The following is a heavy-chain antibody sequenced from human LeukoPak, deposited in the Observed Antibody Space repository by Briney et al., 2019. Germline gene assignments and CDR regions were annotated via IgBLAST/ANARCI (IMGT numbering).Heavy chain of an antibody. CDR2: IWYDGSNK. CDR1: GFTFSSYG. Sequence: GGSLRLSCAASGFTFSSYGMHWVRQAPGKGLEWVAVIWYDGSNKYYADSVKGRFTISRDNSKNTLYLQMNSLRADDTAVYYCAKAIAVAHGDYWGQGTLVTVSS. V-gene: IGHV3-30*02. D-gene: IGHD6-19*01. J-gene: IGHJ4*02. CDR3: AKAIAVAHGDY.